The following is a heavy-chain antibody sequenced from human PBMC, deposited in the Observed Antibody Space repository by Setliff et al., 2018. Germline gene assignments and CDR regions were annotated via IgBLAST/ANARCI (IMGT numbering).Heavy chain of an antibody. V-gene: IGHV3-48*01. CDR1: GFTFSIYS. CDR2: ISSGSISTT. D-gene: IGHD4-4*01. Sequence: GESLKISCAASGFTFSIYSMNWLRQAPGKGLGWVSYISSGSISTTHYADSVRGRFTVSRDNAKNTLYLEMNNLRAEDSAVYYCARRGTTAFDFWGLGTLVTVSS. CDR3: ARRGTTAFDF. J-gene: IGHJ4*02.